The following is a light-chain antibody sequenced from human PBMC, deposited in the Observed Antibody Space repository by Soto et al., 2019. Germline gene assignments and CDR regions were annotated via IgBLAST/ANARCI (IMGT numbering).Light chain of an antibody. CDR2: AAS. Sequence: IQLSQSPSSLSASVGDRVAITCRASQSISTYSHWYQQKPGKAPKLLIYAASSLQSGVPSRFSGSGSGTDFTLTISSLQPEDFATYCCLQDYNYPRTFGQGTKVDNK. V-gene: IGKV1-6*01. J-gene: IGKJ1*01. CDR1: QSISTY. CDR3: LQDYNYPRT.